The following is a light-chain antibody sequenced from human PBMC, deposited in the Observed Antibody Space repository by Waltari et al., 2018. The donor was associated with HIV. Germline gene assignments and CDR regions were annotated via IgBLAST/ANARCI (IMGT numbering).Light chain of an antibody. Sequence: DFVLTQSPDSLAVSLGERAPTNCKSSQSVLYSATKKNSLAWYQQKPGQPPKLLISWASTRESGVPARFSGSGSGTDFTLTINNLQAEDVAVYYCQQYYTTPLSFGGGTKVEIK. CDR1: QSVLYSATKKNS. V-gene: IGKV4-1*01. J-gene: IGKJ4*01. CDR2: WAS. CDR3: QQYYTTPLS.